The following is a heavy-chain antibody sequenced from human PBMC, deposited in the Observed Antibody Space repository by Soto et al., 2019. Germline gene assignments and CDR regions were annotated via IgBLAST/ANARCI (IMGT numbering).Heavy chain of an antibody. CDR2: IYHSGST. Sequence: SETLSLTCAVSGGSISSGGYSWSWIRQPPGKGLECIGYIYHSGSTNYNPSLKSRVTISVDTPKNQLSLKLSSVTAADTAVYYCARTYGSGSRGTLDIWGQGTMVTVSS. CDR3: ARTYGSGSRGTLDI. CDR1: GGSISSGGYS. J-gene: IGHJ3*02. V-gene: IGHV4-30-2*01. D-gene: IGHD3-10*01.